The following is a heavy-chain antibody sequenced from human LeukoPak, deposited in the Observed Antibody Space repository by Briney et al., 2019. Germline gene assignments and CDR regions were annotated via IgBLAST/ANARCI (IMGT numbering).Heavy chain of an antibody. CDR2: VTASGGHT. CDR1: GFTFRRYA. V-gene: IGHV3-23*01. Sequence: GGTLRLSCAASGFTFRRYAMTWVRQDPATGLEWTSVVTASGGHTYHAEHVHGRFTISRDDSKYMVYLEMNSLIIEDTAVDYCAKVTLRASRWPSCDPLDSWGQGTLVTVSS. J-gene: IGHJ4*02. CDR3: AKVTLRASRWPSCDPLDS. D-gene: IGHD2-15*01.